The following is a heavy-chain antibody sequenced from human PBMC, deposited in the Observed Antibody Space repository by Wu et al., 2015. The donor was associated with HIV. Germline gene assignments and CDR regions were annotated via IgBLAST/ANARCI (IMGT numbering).Heavy chain of an antibody. V-gene: IGHV1-69*13. D-gene: IGHD5-24*01. CDR1: GGTFSSYA. J-gene: IGHJ5*02. CDR3: AKLRDGYNYANWFDP. Sequence: QVQLVQSGAEVKKPGSSVKVSCKASGGTFSSYAISWVRQAPGQGLEWMGRIIPIFGTANYAQKFQGRVTITADESTSTAYMELSSLRSEDTAVYYXAKLRDGYNYANWFDPVGQGTLVHRLL. CDR2: IIPIFGTA.